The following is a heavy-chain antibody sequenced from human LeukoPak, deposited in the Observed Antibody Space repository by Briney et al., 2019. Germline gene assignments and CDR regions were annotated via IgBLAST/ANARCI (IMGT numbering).Heavy chain of an antibody. CDR3: ARGPAGYYDFWSGYDYYYGMDV. Sequence: ASVKVSCKASGHTFTSYGISWVRQAPGQGVEWMGWISAYNGNTNYAQKLQGRVTMTTDTSTSTAYMELRSLRSDDTAVYYCARGPAGYYDFWSGYDYYYGMDVWGQGTTVTVSS. J-gene: IGHJ6*02. CDR2: ISAYNGNT. CDR1: GHTFTSYG. D-gene: IGHD3-3*01. V-gene: IGHV1-18*01.